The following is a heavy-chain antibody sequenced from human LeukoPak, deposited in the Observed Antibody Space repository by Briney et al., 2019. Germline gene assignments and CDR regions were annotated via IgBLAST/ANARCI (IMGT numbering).Heavy chain of an antibody. J-gene: IGHJ4*02. CDR3: ARCHAYNYFSDY. D-gene: IGHD5-24*01. V-gene: IGHV5-51*01. CDR2: IYPGVSDI. CDR1: AYTVISQW. Sequence: GESLKISCKASAYTVISQWIGCVRQMTGRGLEWVGIIYPGVSDIRYSPSFQGQVSISADKSITTADLEWNSLKASDTAIYFCARCHAYNYFSDYWGQGTVITVSS.